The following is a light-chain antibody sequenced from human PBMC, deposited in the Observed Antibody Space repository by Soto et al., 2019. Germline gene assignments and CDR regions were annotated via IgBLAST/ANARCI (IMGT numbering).Light chain of an antibody. Sequence: QAVVTQEPSLTVSPGGTVTLTCASNTGAVTSGFYPNWFQQKPGQAPTALIYSTTYKHPWTPARFSGSLLGGKAALTLSGVQPEDEADYYCLFYCDGARVFGGGTKVTVL. CDR1: TGAVTSGFY. CDR2: STT. V-gene: IGLV7-43*01. CDR3: LFYCDGARV. J-gene: IGLJ3*02.